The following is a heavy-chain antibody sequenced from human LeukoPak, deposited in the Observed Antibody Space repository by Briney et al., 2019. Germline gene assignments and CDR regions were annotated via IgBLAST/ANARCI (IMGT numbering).Heavy chain of an antibody. Sequence: SETLSLTCTVSGGSISSSSYYWGWIRQPPGKGLEWIGSIYYSGSTNYNPSLKSRVTISVDTSKNQFSLKLSSVTAADTAVYYCARDHCSSTSCYPDYWGQGTLVTVSS. D-gene: IGHD2-2*01. CDR1: GGSISSSSYY. V-gene: IGHV4-39*07. CDR3: ARDHCSSTSCYPDY. J-gene: IGHJ4*02. CDR2: IYYSGST.